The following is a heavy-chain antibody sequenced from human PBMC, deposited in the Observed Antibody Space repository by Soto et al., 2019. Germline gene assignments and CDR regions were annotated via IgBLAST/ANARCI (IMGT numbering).Heavy chain of an antibody. CDR3: ACGTFGVVIRGPYYYYLDV. CDR2: ISGSGGST. CDR1: GFTFSSYA. V-gene: IGHV3-23*01. D-gene: IGHD3-3*01. Sequence: GGSLRLSCAASGFTFSSYAMSWVRQAPGKGMEWVSAISGSGGSTYYADSVKGRFTISIDNSKNTLFLQMNSLRVEDTAVYFCACGTFGVVIRGPYYYYLDVWGKGTTVTVSS. J-gene: IGHJ6*03.